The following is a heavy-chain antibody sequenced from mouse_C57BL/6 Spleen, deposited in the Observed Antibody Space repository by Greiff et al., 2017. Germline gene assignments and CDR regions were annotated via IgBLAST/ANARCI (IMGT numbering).Heavy chain of an antibody. CDR2: IHPNSGST. J-gene: IGHJ3*01. CDR1: GYTFTSYW. V-gene: IGHV1-64*01. D-gene: IGHD1-1*01. CDR3: ARSLITTVVARGFAY. Sequence: VQLQQPGAELVKPGASVKLSCKASGYTFTSYWMHWVKQRPGQGLEWIGMIHPNSGSTNYNEKFKSKATLTVDKSSSTAYMQLSSLTSEESAVYYCARSLITTVVARGFAYWGQGTLVTVSA.